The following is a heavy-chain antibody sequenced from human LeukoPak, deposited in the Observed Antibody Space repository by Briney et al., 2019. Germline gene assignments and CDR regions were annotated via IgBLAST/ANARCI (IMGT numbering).Heavy chain of an antibody. CDR1: GFTFSSYS. Sequence: PGGSLRLSCAASGFTFSSYSMNWVRQAPGKGLEWVSYISSRSSTIYYADSVKGRFTISRDNAKNSLYQQMNSLRDEDTAVYYCARDTAFDIWGQGTLVTVSS. CDR3: ARDTAFDI. V-gene: IGHV3-48*02. CDR2: ISSRSSTI. J-gene: IGHJ3*02.